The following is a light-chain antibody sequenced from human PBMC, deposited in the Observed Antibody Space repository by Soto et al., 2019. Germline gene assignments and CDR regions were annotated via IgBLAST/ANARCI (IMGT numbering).Light chain of an antibody. CDR1: SSNIGNNY. V-gene: IGLV1-51*01. CDR3: GTWDGSLSAVV. CDR2: DSN. J-gene: IGLJ2*01. Sequence: QAVLTQPPSVSAAPGQKVTISCSGSSSNIGNNYVSWFQQLPGTAPKLLIYDSNKRPSGIPDRISGSKSGTSATLGIAGLQTGDEADYYCGTWDGSLSAVVFGGGTKLTVL.